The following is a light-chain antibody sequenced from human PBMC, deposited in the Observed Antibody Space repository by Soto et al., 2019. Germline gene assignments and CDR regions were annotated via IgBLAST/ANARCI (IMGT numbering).Light chain of an antibody. CDR3: QQYAEGTPIT. CDR1: QNVNNR. J-gene: IGKJ5*01. Sequence: EILLTQSPGSLSVFPGERASLSCRVSQNVNNRLAWYQQRAGQAPRLLISGASRRATGIPDRFSGSGSGTDFTLTISRLESDDFALYYCQQYAEGTPITFGQGTRLEI. CDR2: GAS. V-gene: IGKV3-20*01.